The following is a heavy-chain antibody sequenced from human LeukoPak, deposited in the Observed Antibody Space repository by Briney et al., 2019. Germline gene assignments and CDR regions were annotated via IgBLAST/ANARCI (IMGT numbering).Heavy chain of an antibody. CDR2: IIPIFGTA. CDR3: AREDGHFDY. D-gene: IGHD5-24*01. CDR1: GGTFCSYA. V-gene: IGHV1-69*05. J-gene: IGHJ4*02. Sequence: SVKVSCKASGGTFCSYAISWVRQAPGQRLEWMRRIIPIFGTANYAQKFQGRVTITTDESTSTAYMELSSLRSEDTAVYYCAREDGHFDYWGQGTLVAVSS.